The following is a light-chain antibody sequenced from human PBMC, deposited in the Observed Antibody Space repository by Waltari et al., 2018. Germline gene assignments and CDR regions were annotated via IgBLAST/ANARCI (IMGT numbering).Light chain of an antibody. CDR2: AAS. V-gene: IGKV1-39*01. Sequence: DIQMTQSPSSLSASVGDRVTITCRASQSNSSYLNWYQQKPGKAPKLLIYAASSLQSGVPSRFSGSGSWTDFTLTISSLQPEDFATYYCQQSYSTLSLTFGGGTKVEIK. J-gene: IGKJ4*01. CDR1: QSNSSY. CDR3: QQSYSTLSLT.